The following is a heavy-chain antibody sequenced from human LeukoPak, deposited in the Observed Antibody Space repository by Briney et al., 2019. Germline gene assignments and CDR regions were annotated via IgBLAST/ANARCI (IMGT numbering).Heavy chain of an antibody. CDR1: GGSISSYY. Sequence: SETLSLTCTVSGGSISSYYWSWIRQPAGKGLEWIVRIYTSGSTNYNPSLKSRATMSVDTSKKQFSLKLSSVTAADTAVYFCVRARNYYDSSDYYYEGDAFDIWGQGTMVTVSS. D-gene: IGHD3-22*01. CDR2: IYTSGST. J-gene: IGHJ3*02. V-gene: IGHV4-4*07. CDR3: VRARNYYDSSDYYYEGDAFDI.